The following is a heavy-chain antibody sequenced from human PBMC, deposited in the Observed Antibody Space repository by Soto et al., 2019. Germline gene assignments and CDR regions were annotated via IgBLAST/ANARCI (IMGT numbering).Heavy chain of an antibody. CDR2: LYDVDGS. V-gene: IGHV3-53*01. D-gene: IGHD1-1*01. Sequence: GWYLRLSCAASGLTVSGKKYVAWVRQAPGKGLEWVSALYDVDGSFYADSVKGRFTTSSDSSKTTVYLQMNGLRPDDTAVYYCATWHEREHAYDVWGQGTTVTVS. CDR1: GLTVSGKKY. CDR3: ATWHEREHAYDV. J-gene: IGHJ3*01.